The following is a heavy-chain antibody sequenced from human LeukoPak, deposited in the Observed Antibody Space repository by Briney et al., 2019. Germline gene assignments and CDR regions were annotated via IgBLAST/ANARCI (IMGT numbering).Heavy chain of an antibody. Sequence: SETLSLTCIVSGGSISSFSWSWIRQPPGKGLEWIGYIYYSGSTNYNPSLKSRVTISVDTSKNQFSLKLSSVTAADTAVYYCARSGYDYYYYYYMDVWGKGTTVTISS. V-gene: IGHV4-59*08. CDR1: GGSISSFS. CDR3: ARSGYDYYYYYYMDV. D-gene: IGHD5-12*01. CDR2: IYYSGST. J-gene: IGHJ6*03.